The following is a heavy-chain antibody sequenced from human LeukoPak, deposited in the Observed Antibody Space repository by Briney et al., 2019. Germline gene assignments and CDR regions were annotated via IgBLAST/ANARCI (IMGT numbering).Heavy chain of an antibody. V-gene: IGHV3-21*04. CDR2: ISSSSSYI. J-gene: IGHJ4*02. D-gene: IGHD3-16*01. CDR1: GFTFSSYS. Sequence: GGSLRLSCAASGFTFSSYSMNWVRQAPGKGLEWVSSISSSSSYIYYADSVKGRFTISRDNAKNSLYLQMTSLRAEDTAVFYCAKGTTDYDASDPLDFWGQGTLVTVSS. CDR3: AKGTTDYDASDPLDF.